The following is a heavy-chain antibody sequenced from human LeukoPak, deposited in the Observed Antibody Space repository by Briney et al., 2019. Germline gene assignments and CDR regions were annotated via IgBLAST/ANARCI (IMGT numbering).Heavy chain of an antibody. V-gene: IGHV4-59*01. CDR2: IYYSGNT. D-gene: IGHD6-19*01. J-gene: IGHJ4*02. Sequence: SETLSLTCTVSGGSISSYYWSWIRQPPGKGLERIGYIYYSGNTNYNPSLKSRVTISVDTSKNQFSLRLSSVTAADTAVYYCARDSSGWYGHWGQGTLVTVSS. CDR3: ARDSSGWYGH. CDR1: GGSISSYY.